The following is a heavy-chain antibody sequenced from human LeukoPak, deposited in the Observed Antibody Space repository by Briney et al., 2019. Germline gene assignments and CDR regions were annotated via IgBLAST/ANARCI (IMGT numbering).Heavy chain of an antibody. V-gene: IGHV4-34*01. CDR3: ARDFGGYLYYFDY. CDR1: GGSFSGYY. CDR2: INHSGST. D-gene: IGHD6-25*01. Sequence: SETLSLTCAVYGGSFSGYYWSWIRQPPGKGLEWIGEINHSGSTNYNPSLKTRVTISVDTSKNQFSLKLSSVTAADTAVYYCARDFGGYLYYFDYWGQGTLVTVSS. J-gene: IGHJ4*02.